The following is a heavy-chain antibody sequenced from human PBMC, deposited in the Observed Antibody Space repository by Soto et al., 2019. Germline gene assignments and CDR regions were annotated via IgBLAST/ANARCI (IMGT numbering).Heavy chain of an antibody. Sequence: GGSLRLSCTASGFTFGDYAMSWFRQAPGKGLEWVGFISSKAYGGTTEYAASVKGRFTISRDDSKSIAYLQMNSLKTEDTAVYYCTRGNEWELLETNWFDPWGQGTLVTVSS. CDR2: ISSKAYGGTT. CDR1: GFTFGDYA. V-gene: IGHV3-49*03. CDR3: TRGNEWELLETNWFDP. D-gene: IGHD1-26*01. J-gene: IGHJ5*02.